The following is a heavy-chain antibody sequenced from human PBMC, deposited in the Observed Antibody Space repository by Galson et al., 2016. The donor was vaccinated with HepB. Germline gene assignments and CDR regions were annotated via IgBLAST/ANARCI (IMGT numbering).Heavy chain of an antibody. Sequence: SLRLSCAASGFTFSSYSMNWVRQAPGKGLGWVSFISSSSNNIYYAQSVKGRFTVSRDNARNSLSLHMNSLRVEDTAIYYCARKRSGSSAAGDFWGQGTVVTVFS. V-gene: IGHV3-48*01. J-gene: IGHJ4*02. CDR1: GFTFSSYS. CDR2: ISSSSNNI. CDR3: ARKRSGSSAAGDF. D-gene: IGHD3-22*01.